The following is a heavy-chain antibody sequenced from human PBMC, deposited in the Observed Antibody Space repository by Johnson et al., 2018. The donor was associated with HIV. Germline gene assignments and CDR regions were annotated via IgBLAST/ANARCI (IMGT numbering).Heavy chain of an antibody. Sequence: QVQLVESGGGVVQPGRSLRLSCAASGFTFSSYAMYWVRQAPGKGLEWVAVISYDGSNKYYADSVKGRFTISRDNSKNTLYLQMNSLRAEDTAVYYCARVRGAFDIWGQGTRVTVSS. CDR3: ARVRGAFDI. CDR1: GFTFSSYA. V-gene: IGHV3-30-3*01. CDR2: ISYDGSNK. J-gene: IGHJ3*02.